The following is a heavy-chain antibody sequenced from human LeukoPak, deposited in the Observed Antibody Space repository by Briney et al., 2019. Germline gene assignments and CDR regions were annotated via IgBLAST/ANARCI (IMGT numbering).Heavy chain of an antibody. J-gene: IGHJ3*02. D-gene: IGHD3-22*01. CDR2: ISSSSSYI. CDR3: ARDYVGSDYYDSSGSAANDAFDI. Sequence: PGGSLRLSCAASGFTFSSYEMNWVRQAPGKGLEWVSYISSSSSYIYYADSVKGRFTISRDNAKNSLYLQINSLRAEDTAVYYCARDYVGSDYYDSSGSAANDAFDIWSQGTMVTVSS. V-gene: IGHV3-21*05. CDR1: GFTFSSYE.